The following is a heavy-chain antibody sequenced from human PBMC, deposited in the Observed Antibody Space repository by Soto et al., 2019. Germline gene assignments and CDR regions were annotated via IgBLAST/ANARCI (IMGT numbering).Heavy chain of an antibody. V-gene: IGHV3-33*01. CDR3: ARERHSYGIIWGMDV. D-gene: IGHD5-18*01. CDR1: GFTFSSYG. CDR2: IWYDGSNK. Sequence: QVQLVESGGGVVQPGRSLRLSCAASGFTFSSYGMHWVRQAPGKGLEWVAVIWYDGSNKYYADSVKGRFTISRDNSKNTLYLQMNSLRAEDTAVYYCARERHSYGIIWGMDVWGQGTTVTVSS. J-gene: IGHJ6*02.